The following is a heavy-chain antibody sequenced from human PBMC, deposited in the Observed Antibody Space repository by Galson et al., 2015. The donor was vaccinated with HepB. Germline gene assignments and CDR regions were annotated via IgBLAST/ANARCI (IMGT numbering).Heavy chain of an antibody. Sequence: SVKVSCKASGGTFSNYAISWVRQAPGQGLEWMGGIIPVFGTANYAQRFQGRVTITADKSSSTAYMELSRLRSEDTAVYYCASSLGYCSGASCLKLWGQGTLVPVSS. V-gene: IGHV1-69*06. CDR2: IIPVFGTA. J-gene: IGHJ1*01. D-gene: IGHD2-15*01. CDR1: GGTFSNYA. CDR3: ASSLGYCSGASCLKL.